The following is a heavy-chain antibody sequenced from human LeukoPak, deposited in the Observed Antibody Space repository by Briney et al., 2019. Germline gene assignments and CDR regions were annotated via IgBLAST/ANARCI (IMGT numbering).Heavy chain of an antibody. CDR1: GFTFSSYA. V-gene: IGHV3-23*01. Sequence: GGSLRLSCAASGFTFSSYAMSWVRQAPGKGLEWVSAISGSGGSTYYADSVKGRFTISRDNAQNSLYLQMNSLRAEDTAVYYCTRGSYGDYEYWGQGTLVTVSS. J-gene: IGHJ4*02. CDR3: TRGSYGDYEY. CDR2: ISGSGGST. D-gene: IGHD4-17*01.